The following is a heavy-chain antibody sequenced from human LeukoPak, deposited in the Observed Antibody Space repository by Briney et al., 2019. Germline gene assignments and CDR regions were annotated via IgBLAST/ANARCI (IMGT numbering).Heavy chain of an antibody. J-gene: IGHJ4*02. CDR2: INPSGGST. CDR3: ARDIGYGSGSYSALVFDY. Sequence: GASVKVSCKASGYTFTSYYMHWVRQAPGQGLEWMGIINPSGGSTSYAQKFQGRVTMIRDTSTSTVYMELSSLRSEDTAVYYCARDIGYGSGSYSALVFDYWGQGTLVTVSS. D-gene: IGHD3-10*01. CDR1: GYTFTSYY. V-gene: IGHV1-46*01.